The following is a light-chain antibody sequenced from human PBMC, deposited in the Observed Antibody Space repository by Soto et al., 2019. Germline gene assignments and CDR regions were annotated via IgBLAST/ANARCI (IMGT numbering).Light chain of an antibody. V-gene: IGKV1-5*03. Sequence: DIQMTQSPSTLSASVGDRVTITCRASQSITNCLAWHQQKPGKAPKLLIFDASSLRSGVPSRFSGSGSGTEFTLTIGSLQPEDFATHYCPQHNPYAPDTFGQGTKLEIK. CDR1: QSITNC. CDR2: DAS. J-gene: IGKJ2*01. CDR3: PQHNPYAPDT.